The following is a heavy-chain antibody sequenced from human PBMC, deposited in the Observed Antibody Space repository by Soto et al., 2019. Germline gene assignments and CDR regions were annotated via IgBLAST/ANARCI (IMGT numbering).Heavy chain of an antibody. Sequence: SETMSLTCTVTGGSISRYYCSWIRQPTGKGLEWIGYIYYSGSTNYNPSLKSRVTISVDTSKNQFSLKLSSVTAADTAVYYCARDNGREQYYDSSGYWYYFDYWGQGTLVTVS. V-gene: IGHV4-59*01. CDR1: GGSISRYY. CDR3: ARDNGREQYYDSSGYWYYFDY. CDR2: IYYSGST. D-gene: IGHD3-22*01. J-gene: IGHJ4*02.